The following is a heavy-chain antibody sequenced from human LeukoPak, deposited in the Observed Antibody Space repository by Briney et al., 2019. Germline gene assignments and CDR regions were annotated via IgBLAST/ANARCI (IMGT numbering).Heavy chain of an antibody. CDR1: GFTFSGYA. D-gene: IGHD6-13*01. CDR2: ISGSGGGT. CDR3: AKACIPAAGQDYFDY. Sequence: TGGSLRLSCAASGFTFSGYAMTWVRQAPGKGLELVAAISGSGGGTYYADSVKGWFTISRDNSKNTLYVQMTSLRAEDTAVYYCAKACIPAAGQDYFDYWGQGTLVTVSS. J-gene: IGHJ4*02. V-gene: IGHV3-23*01.